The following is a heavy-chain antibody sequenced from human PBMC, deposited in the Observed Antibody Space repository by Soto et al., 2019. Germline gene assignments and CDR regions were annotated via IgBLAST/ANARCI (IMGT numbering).Heavy chain of an antibody. J-gene: IGHJ6*03. CDR2: IYSGGST. V-gene: IGHV3-66*01. CDR1: GFTVSSNY. D-gene: IGHD4-17*01. CDR3: ATATVTTNYYYYYMDV. Sequence: EVQLVESGGGLVQPGGSLRLSCAASGFTVSSNYMSWVRQAPGKGLEWVSVIYSGGSTYYADSVKGRFTISRDNSKNTXXXXXXXXXXXXXXVYYCATATVTTNYYYYYMDVWGKGTTVTVSS.